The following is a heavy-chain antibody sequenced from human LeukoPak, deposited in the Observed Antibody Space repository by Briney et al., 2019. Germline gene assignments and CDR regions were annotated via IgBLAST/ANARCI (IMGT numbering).Heavy chain of an antibody. Sequence: ASVKVSCKASGYTFTSYYMHWVRQAPGQGLEWMGIINPRGGSTSYAQKFQGRVTMTRDTSTSTVYMELSSLRFEDTAVYYCARDRDYGGNSGNWFDPWGQGTLVTVSS. CDR3: ARDRDYGGNSGNWFDP. D-gene: IGHD4-23*01. CDR2: INPRGGST. J-gene: IGHJ5*02. CDR1: GYTFTSYY. V-gene: IGHV1-46*01.